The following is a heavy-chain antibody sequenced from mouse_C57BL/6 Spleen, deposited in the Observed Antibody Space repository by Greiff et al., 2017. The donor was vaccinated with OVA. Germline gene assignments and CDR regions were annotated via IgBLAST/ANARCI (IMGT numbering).Heavy chain of an antibody. D-gene: IGHD1-1*01. CDR3: ARYPYYYGSSYNYAMDY. J-gene: IGHJ4*01. CDR1: GFTFTDYY. Sequence: EVKVEESGGGLVQPGGSLSLSCAASGFTFTDYYMSWVRQPPGKALEWLGFIRNKANGYTTEYSASVKGRFTISRDNSQSILYLQMNALRAEDSATYYVARYPYYYGSSYNYAMDYWGQGTSVTVSS. V-gene: IGHV7-3*01. CDR2: IRNKANGYTT.